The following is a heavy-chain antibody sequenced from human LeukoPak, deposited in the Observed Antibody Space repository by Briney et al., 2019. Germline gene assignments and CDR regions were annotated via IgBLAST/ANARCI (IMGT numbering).Heavy chain of an antibody. CDR3: ARDGAYDFWGGYRD. D-gene: IGHD3-3*01. V-gene: IGHV4-30-4*08. CDR1: GGSISSGDYY. J-gene: IGHJ4*02. Sequence: PSQTLSLTCTVSGGSISSGDYYWSWIRQPPGKGLEWIGYIYYSGSTYYNPSLKSRVTISVDTSKNQFSLKLSSVTAADTAVYYCARDGAYDFWGGYRDWGQGTLVTVSS. CDR2: IYYSGST.